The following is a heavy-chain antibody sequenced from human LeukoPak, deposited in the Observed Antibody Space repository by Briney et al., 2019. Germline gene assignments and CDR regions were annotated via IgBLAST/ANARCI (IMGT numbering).Heavy chain of an antibody. CDR3: ARGRRYNWNYVEEYYFDY. CDR1: GFTFSNYA. Sequence: GGSLRLSCAASGFTFSNYAMSWVRQAPGKGLEWVSVIYSGGSTYYADSVKGRFTISRDNSKNTLYLQMNSLRAEDTAVYYCARGRRYNWNYVEEYYFDYWGQGTLVTVSS. V-gene: IGHV3-53*01. D-gene: IGHD1-7*01. CDR2: IYSGGST. J-gene: IGHJ4*02.